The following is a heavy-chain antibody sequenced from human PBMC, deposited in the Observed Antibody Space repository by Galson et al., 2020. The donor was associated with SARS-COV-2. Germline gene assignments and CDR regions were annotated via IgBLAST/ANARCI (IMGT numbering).Heavy chain of an antibody. J-gene: IGHJ3*02. V-gene: IGHV1-58*01. CDR2: IVVGSGTT. CDR1: GFTFTSSA. D-gene: IGHD3-10*01. Sequence: SVKVSCKASGFTFTSSAVQWVRQARGQRLEWIGWIVVGSGTTNYAQKFQERVTITRDMSTSTAYMELSSLRSEDTAVYYCAREPYGSGGVIISRYDAFDIWGQGTMVTVSS. CDR3: AREPYGSGGVIISRYDAFDI.